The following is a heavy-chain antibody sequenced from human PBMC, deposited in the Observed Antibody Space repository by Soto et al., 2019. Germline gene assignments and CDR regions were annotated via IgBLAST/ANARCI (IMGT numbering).Heavy chain of an antibody. J-gene: IGHJ4*02. V-gene: IGHV1-69*01. CDR3: SRGRTVTTPHLLLDFDY. D-gene: IGHD4-17*01. CDR2: IIPIFGTA. CDR1: GGTFSSYA. Sequence: QVQLVQSGAEVKKPGSSVKVSCKASGGTFSSYAISWVRQAPGQGLEWMGGIIPIFGTANYAQKFQGRVTITADESTSTAYMELSSLRSEDTAVYYCSRGRTVTTPHLLLDFDYWGQGNLVTVSS.